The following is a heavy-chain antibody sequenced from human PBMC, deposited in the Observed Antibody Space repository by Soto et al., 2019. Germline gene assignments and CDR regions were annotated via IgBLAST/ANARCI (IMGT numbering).Heavy chain of an antibody. CDR1: GWSLSGYY. D-gene: IGHD5-18*01. CDR3: ARGGIQLWFYYYYGMDV. CDR2: INHSGST. Sequence: SETLSLTCSVYGWSLSGYYWSWIRQPPGKGLEWIGEINHSGSTNYNPSLKSRVTISVDTSKNQFSLKLSSVTAADTAVYYCARGGIQLWFYYYYGMDVWGQGTTVTVSS. J-gene: IGHJ6*02. V-gene: IGHV4-34*01.